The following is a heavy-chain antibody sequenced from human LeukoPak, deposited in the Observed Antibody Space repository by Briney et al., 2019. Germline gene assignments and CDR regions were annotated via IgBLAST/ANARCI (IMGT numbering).Heavy chain of an antibody. V-gene: IGHV3-23*01. CDR2: ISGSGGST. D-gene: IGHD6-19*01. Sequence: GGSLRLSCAASGFTFSSNYMIWVRQAPGKGLEWVSAISGSGGSTYYADSVKGRFTISRDNSKNTLYLQMNSLRAEDTAVYYCAKGVRAVAHQPVDYWGQGTLVTVSS. CDR1: GFTFSSNY. J-gene: IGHJ4*02. CDR3: AKGVRAVAHQPVDY.